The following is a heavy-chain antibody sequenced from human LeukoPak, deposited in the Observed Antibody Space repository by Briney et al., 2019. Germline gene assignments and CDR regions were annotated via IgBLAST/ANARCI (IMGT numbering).Heavy chain of an antibody. CDR2: IKQDGSEK. D-gene: IGHD2-21*02. J-gene: IGHJ3*02. CDR1: GFTFSSYR. Sequence: AGGSLRLSCAASGFTFSSYRMSWVRQAPGKGLEWVAHIKQDGSEKYYVDSVKGRFTISRDNAKNSLYLQMNSLRAEDTAVYYCAREAYCGGDCYSDSDAFDIWGQGTMVTVSS. V-gene: IGHV3-7*01. CDR3: AREAYCGGDCYSDSDAFDI.